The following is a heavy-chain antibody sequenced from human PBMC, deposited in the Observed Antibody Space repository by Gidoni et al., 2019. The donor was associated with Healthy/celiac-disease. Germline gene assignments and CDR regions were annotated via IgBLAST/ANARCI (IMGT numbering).Heavy chain of an antibody. Sequence: QVQLQESGPGLVKPSETLSLTCTVSGYSISSGYYWGWIRQPPGKGLEWIGSIYHSGSTYYKPSLKSRVTISVDTDKNQFSLKRSSVTAADTAVYYCARDLGPGTNWVDPWGQGTLVNVSS. V-gene: IGHV4-38-2*02. CDR1: GYSISSGYY. CDR2: IYHSGST. D-gene: IGHD3-16*01. J-gene: IGHJ5*02. CDR3: ARDLGPGTNWVDP.